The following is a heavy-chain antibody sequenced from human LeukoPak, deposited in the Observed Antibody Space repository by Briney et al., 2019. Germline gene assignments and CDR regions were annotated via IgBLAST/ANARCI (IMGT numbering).Heavy chain of an antibody. CDR1: GFTFTSSA. D-gene: IGHD2-15*01. Sequence: VASVKVSCKASGFTFTSSAVQWVRQARGQRLEWIGWIVVGSGNTNYAQKFQERVTITRDMSTSTAYMELSSLRSEDTAVYYCAASEGLRFPQVWGQGTLVTVSS. CDR3: AASEGLRFPQV. CDR2: IVVGSGNT. J-gene: IGHJ4*02. V-gene: IGHV1-58*01.